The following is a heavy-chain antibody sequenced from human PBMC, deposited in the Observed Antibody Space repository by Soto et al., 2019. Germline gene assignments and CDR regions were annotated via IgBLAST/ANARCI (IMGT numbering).Heavy chain of an antibody. D-gene: IGHD3-22*01. CDR2: ISGSGGST. Sequence: GGSLRLSCAASGFTFSSYAMSWVRQAPGKGLEWVSAISGSGGSTYYADSVKGRFTISRDNSKNTLYLQMNSLRAEDTAVYYCAKAITYYYDSSGYEDYFDYWGQGTLVTVSS. CDR3: AKAITYYYDSSGYEDYFDY. V-gene: IGHV3-23*01. CDR1: GFTFSSYA. J-gene: IGHJ4*02.